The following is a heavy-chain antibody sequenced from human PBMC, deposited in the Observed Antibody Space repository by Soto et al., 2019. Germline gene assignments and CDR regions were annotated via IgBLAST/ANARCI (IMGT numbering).Heavy chain of an antibody. Sequence: SETLSLTCTVSGGSISSGGYYWSWIRQHPGKGLEWIGYIYYSGSTYYNPSLKSRVTISVDTSKNQFSLKLSSVTAADTAVYYCARGRFKDYGGITYNWFDPWGQGTLVTVSS. CDR2: IYYSGST. D-gene: IGHD4-17*01. CDR3: ARGRFKDYGGITYNWFDP. J-gene: IGHJ5*02. V-gene: IGHV4-31*03. CDR1: GGSISSGGYY.